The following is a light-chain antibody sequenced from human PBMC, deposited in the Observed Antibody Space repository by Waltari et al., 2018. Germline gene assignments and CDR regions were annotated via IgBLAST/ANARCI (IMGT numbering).Light chain of an antibody. CDR3: QQYNSYPFT. V-gene: IGKV1-5*03. J-gene: IGKJ4*01. CDR2: KAS. Sequence: DIQMTQSPSTLSASVGDRVTITCRASQSISSWLAWYQQKPWKAPKLMIYKASSLESGVPSRFSGSGSGTEFTLTISSLQPDDFATYYCQQYNSYPFTFGGGTKVEIK. CDR1: QSISSW.